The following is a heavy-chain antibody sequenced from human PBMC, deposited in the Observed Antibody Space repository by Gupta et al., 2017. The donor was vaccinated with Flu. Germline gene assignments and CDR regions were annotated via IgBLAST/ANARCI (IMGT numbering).Heavy chain of an antibody. CDR2: IYYTGST. V-gene: IGHV4-39*01. CDR3: ARQSDGYNPAAFDM. J-gene: IGHJ3*02. D-gene: IGHD2-21*01. Sequence: RQPPGKGLEWIGNIYYTGSTYYNPSLKSRVTISVDTSNNQFSLKLSSVTAADTSVYFCARQSDGYNPAAFDMWGQGRLVTVSS.